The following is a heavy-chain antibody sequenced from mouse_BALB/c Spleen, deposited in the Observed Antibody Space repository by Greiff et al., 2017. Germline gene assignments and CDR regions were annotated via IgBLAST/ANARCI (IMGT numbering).Heavy chain of an antibody. Sequence: VQLVESGPGLVAPSQSLSITCTVSGFSLTGYGVNLVRQPPGKGLEWLGMIWGDGSTDYNSALKSRLSISKDNSKSQVFLKMNSLQTDDTARYYCARGEGWFAYWGQGTLVTVSA. V-gene: IGHV2-6-7*01. CDR2: IWGDGST. CDR1: GFSLTGYG. CDR3: ARGEGWFAY. J-gene: IGHJ3*01.